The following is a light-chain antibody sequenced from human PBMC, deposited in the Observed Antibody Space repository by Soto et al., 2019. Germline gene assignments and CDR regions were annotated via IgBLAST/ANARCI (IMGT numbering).Light chain of an antibody. Sequence: DIMMTQSPPSLSVTPGEPASMSCRSSQSLLHRNGYTYLDWYIQKPGQPPLLLIYMGSNRSSGVPDRFSGSGSGRDFTLTISRVEAEDVGFYYCMQGLQIPPTFGQGTKVEIE. CDR2: MGS. CDR1: QSLLHRNGYTY. CDR3: MQGLQIPPT. J-gene: IGKJ1*01. V-gene: IGKV2-28*01.